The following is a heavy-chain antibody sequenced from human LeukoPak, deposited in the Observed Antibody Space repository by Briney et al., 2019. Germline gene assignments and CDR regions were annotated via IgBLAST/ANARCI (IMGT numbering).Heavy chain of an antibody. V-gene: IGHV4-30-4*08. Sequence: PSETLSLTCTVSGGSISSYYWSWLRQPPGKGLEWIGYIYYSGSAYYNPSLKSRVTISVDTSKNQFSLKLSSVTAADTAVYYCARELSYSLSRSYYFDYWGQGTLVTVSS. D-gene: IGHD4-11*01. CDR3: ARELSYSLSRSYYFDY. CDR2: IYYSGSA. CDR1: GGSISSYY. J-gene: IGHJ4*02.